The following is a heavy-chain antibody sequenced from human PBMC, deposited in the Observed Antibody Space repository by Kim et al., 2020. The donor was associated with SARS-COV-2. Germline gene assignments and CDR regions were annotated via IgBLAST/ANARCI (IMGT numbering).Heavy chain of an antibody. Sequence: SVKVSCKASGGTFGTYTITWVRQAPGQGLEWMGGIIPIFGTPDYAQNFQGRVTISADESTSTAYMELSSLRSEDTAVYYCAKKEIVSPLDYWGQGTMVTVSS. D-gene: IGHD2-15*01. CDR2: IIPIFGTP. CDR1: GGTFGTYT. V-gene: IGHV1-69*13. J-gene: IGHJ4*02. CDR3: AKKEIVSPLDY.